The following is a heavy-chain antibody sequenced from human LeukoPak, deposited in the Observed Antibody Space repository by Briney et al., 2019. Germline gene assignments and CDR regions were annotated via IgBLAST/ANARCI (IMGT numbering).Heavy chain of an antibody. CDR2: ISISGNAK. J-gene: IGHJ3*02. CDR1: GFTFSRYE. V-gene: IGHV3-48*03. Sequence: GGSLRLSCAASGFTFSRYEMSWVRQAPGKGLEWVSYISISGNAKYYAGSVKGRFTISRDSAKNSLYLQMNSLRAEDTAVYYCAREAAPVLAAQPDAFDIWGQGTMVTVSS. D-gene: IGHD2-15*01. CDR3: AREAAPVLAAQPDAFDI.